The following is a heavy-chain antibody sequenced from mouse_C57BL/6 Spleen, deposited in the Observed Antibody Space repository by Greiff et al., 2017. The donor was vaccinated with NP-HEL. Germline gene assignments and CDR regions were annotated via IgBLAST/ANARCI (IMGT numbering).Heavy chain of an antibody. J-gene: IGHJ2*01. V-gene: IGHV1-15*01. Sequence: QVQLQQSGAELVRPGASVTLSCKASGYTFTDYEMHWVKQTPVHGLEWIGAIDPETGGTAYTQKFKGKAILTADKSSSTAYLELRSLTSEDSAVYYCTRPAQATWDYWGQGTTLTVSS. CDR1: GYTFTDYE. CDR3: TRPAQATWDY. CDR2: IDPETGGT. D-gene: IGHD3-2*02.